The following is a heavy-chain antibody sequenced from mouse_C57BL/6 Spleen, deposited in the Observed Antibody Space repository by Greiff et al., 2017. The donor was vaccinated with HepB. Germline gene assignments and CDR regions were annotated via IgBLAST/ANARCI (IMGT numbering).Heavy chain of an antibody. J-gene: IGHJ2*01. D-gene: IGHD2-3*01. V-gene: IGHV5-9-1*02. CDR2: ISSGGDYI. CDR1: GFTFSSYA. Sequence: EVQGVESGEGLVKPGGSLKLSCAASGFTFSSYAMSWVRQTPEKRLEWVAYISSGGDYIYYAETVKGRFTISRDNARNTLYLQMSSLKSEDTAMYYCTRQIYDGYYFDYWGQGTTLTVSS. CDR3: TRQIYDGYYFDY.